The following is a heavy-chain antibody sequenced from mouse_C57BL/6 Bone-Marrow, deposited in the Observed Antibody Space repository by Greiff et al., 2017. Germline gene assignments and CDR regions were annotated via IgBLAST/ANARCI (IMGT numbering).Heavy chain of an antibody. CDR3: ARDYSNPVV. Sequence: QVQLKQPGAELVQPGASVKLSCKASGYTFTSYWMQWVKQRPGKGLEWIGEIDPSDSYTNYNQKFKGKATLTVDTSSSTAYMQLSCLTTEDSAVYYCARDYSNPVVWGTGTTVTVSS. CDR1: GYTFTSYW. V-gene: IGHV1-50*01. J-gene: IGHJ1*03. D-gene: IGHD2-5*01. CDR2: IDPSDSYT.